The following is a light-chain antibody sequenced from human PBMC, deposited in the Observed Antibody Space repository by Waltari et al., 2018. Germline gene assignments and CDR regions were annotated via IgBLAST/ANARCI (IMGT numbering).Light chain of an antibody. V-gene: IGLV2-14*01. Sequence: QSALTQPASVSGSPGQSITISCTGTRSDVGGYNYVSWYQQHPDKVPKLIIYDVSNRPSGISNRFSGSKSGNTASLTISGLQAEDEADYFCGSYTSDSSVVFGGETRLTVL. CDR2: DVS. CDR1: RSDVGGYNY. J-gene: IGLJ2*01. CDR3: GSYTSDSSVV.